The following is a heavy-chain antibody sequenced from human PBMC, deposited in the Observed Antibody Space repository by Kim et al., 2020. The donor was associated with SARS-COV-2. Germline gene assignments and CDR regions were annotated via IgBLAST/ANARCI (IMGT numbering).Heavy chain of an antibody. V-gene: IGHV4-34*01. CDR1: GGSFSAYY. CDR3: ARGKPRYNLTPPAGGSWY. J-gene: IGHJ2*01. CDR2: INHSGST. Sequence: SETLSLTCAVYGGSFSAYYWNWIRQPPGKGLEWIGEINHSGSTNYNASLKSRVTISVDTSKNHFSLKLSSVTAADTAVYYCARGKPRYNLTPPAGGSWY. D-gene: IGHD1-20*01.